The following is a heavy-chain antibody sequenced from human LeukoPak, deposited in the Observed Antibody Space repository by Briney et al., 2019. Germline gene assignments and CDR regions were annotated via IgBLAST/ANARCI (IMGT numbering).Heavy chain of an antibody. D-gene: IGHD2-21*02. J-gene: IGHJ4*02. Sequence: GGSLRLSCAASGFTFSSYAMSWVRQAPGKGLEWVAVISYDGSNKYYADSVKGRFTISRDNSKNTLYLQMNSLRAEDTAVYYCAKGRLVVTAFFDYWGQGTLVTVSS. V-gene: IGHV3-30*18. CDR1: GFTFSSYA. CDR3: AKGRLVVTAFFDY. CDR2: ISYDGSNK.